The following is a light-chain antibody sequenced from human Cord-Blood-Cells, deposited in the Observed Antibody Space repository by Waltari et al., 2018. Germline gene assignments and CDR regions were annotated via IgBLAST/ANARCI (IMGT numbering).Light chain of an antibody. CDR3: QQYYSYPFT. CDR1: QGISSS. Sequence: AIRITQSPSSLSASTGDRVTITCRASQGISSSLAWYQQKPGKAPKLLIYAASTLQSGVPSRFSGSGSGTDFTLTISCLQSEDFATYYCQQYYSYPFTFGPGTKVDIK. J-gene: IGKJ3*01. CDR2: AAS. V-gene: IGKV1-8*01.